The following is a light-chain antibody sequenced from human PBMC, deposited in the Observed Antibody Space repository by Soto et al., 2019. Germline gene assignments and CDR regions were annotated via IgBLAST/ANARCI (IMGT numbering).Light chain of an antibody. Sequence: EIVLTQSPATLSLSPGERATLSCRASQSVSSYLAWYQQKPGQAPRLLIYDASNRATGIPARFSGSGSGTDVTLTISSLEPEDFAVYYCQQRSNSPPSYTFGQGTKLEIK. CDR3: QQRSNSPPSYT. CDR2: DAS. J-gene: IGKJ2*01. CDR1: QSVSSY. V-gene: IGKV3-11*01.